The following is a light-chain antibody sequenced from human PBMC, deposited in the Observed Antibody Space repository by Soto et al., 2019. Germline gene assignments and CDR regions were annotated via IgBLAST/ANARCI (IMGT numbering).Light chain of an antibody. CDR3: QQYGSSPQT. V-gene: IGKV3-20*01. CDR2: GAS. Sequence: EKVLTQSPGTLSLSPGERATLSCRASQGVSSSYLAWYQHRPGQAPRFLIYGASNRATGIPDRFSGSGSGTDFTLTISRLEPEDFAVYYCQQYGSSPQTFGQGTKLEIK. J-gene: IGKJ2*01. CDR1: QGVSSSY.